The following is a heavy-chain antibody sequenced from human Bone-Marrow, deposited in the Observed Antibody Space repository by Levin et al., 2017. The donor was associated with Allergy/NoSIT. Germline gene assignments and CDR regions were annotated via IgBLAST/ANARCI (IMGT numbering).Heavy chain of an antibody. CDR1: GFTFSTSP. J-gene: IGHJ3*02. V-gene: IGHV3-30-3*01. CDR2: ISYDGNSN. CDR3: ARDRGFYVSGRPPWGDAFDI. D-gene: IGHD3-10*01. Sequence: GESLKISCAASGFTFSTSPMHWVRQAPGKGLEWVAVISYDGNSNYYAASVKGRFTMSRDNSAKTVYLQMNSLRAEDTSIYYCARDRGFYVSGRPPWGDAFDIWGQGTMVTVSS.